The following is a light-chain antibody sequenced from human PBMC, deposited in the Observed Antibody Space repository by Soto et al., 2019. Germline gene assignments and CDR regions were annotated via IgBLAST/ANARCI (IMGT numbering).Light chain of an antibody. CDR2: GAS. CDR3: LQYYNYPRT. J-gene: IGKJ1*01. CDR1: QRVSSSY. V-gene: IGKV3-20*01. Sequence: ILLTQTPSTLSLSPGERATLSCRASQRVSSSYLAWYQQKPGQAPRLLIHGASSRATGIPDRFSGSGSGTDFTLTISSLQPDDFATYYCLQYYNYPRTFGQGTKVDIK.